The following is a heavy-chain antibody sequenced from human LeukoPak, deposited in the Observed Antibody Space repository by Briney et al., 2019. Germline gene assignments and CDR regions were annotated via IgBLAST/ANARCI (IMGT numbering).Heavy chain of an antibody. J-gene: IGHJ2*01. CDR2: IHYSGST. V-gene: IGHV4-59*01. CDR3: ARGLTSSDWYFDL. Sequence: SETLSLTCAVYGVSISTYYWSWIRQPPGKGLEWIAYIHYSGSTNYNPSLRSRVTISVDTSKNQFSLKLSSVTAADTAVYYCARGLTSSDWYFDLWGRGTLVTVSS. CDR1: GVSISTYY. D-gene: IGHD4/OR15-4a*01.